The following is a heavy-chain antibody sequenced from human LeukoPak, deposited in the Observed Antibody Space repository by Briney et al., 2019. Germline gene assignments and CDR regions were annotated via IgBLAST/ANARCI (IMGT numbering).Heavy chain of an antibody. CDR2: ISGGSTYT. Sequence: GGSLRLSCAGSGFTFKDYYLNWTRQAPGKGLKWVSYISGGSTYTNYANSVKGRFTISRDNARNSLFLQMNSLTAEDTAIYYCARSLISAVIGMDVWGQGTAVTVSS. V-gene: IGHV3-11*06. CDR3: ARSLISAVIGMDV. CDR1: GFTFKDYY. J-gene: IGHJ6*02. D-gene: IGHD3-3*01.